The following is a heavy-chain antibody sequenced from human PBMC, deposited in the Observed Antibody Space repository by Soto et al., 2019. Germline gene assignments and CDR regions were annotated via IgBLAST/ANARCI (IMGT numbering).Heavy chain of an antibody. CDR2: ISGSGGST. V-gene: IGHV3-23*01. J-gene: IGHJ3*02. D-gene: IGHD3-22*01. CDR1: GFTFSSYA. Sequence: EVQLLESGGGLVQPGGSLRLSCAASGFTFSSYAMSWVRQAPGKGLEWFAAISGSGGSTYYADSVKGRFTISRDNSMNTLYLQMNSLRAEDTAVYYCAKSLYYYDSSGYYYVGNYDAFDIWGQGTMVTVSS. CDR3: AKSLYYYDSSGYYYVGNYDAFDI.